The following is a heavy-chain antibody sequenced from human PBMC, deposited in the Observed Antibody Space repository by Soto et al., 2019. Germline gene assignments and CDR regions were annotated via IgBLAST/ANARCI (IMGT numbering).Heavy chain of an antibody. CDR3: ARQLALYYGGKPTYYYYGMDV. CDR2: IIPIFGTA. V-gene: IGHV1-69*13. D-gene: IGHD4-17*01. CDR1: GGTFSSYA. J-gene: IGHJ6*02. Sequence: SVKVSCKASGGTFSSYAISWVRQAPGQGLEWMGGIIPIFGTASYAQKFQGRVTITADESTSTAYMELSSLRSEDTAVYYCARQLALYYGGKPTYYYYGMDVWGQGTTVTVYS.